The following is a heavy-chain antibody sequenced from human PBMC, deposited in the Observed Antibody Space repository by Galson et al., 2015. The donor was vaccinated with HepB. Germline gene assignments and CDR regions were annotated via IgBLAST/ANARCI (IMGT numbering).Heavy chain of an antibody. V-gene: IGHV1-18*04. D-gene: IGHD2-2*02. J-gene: IGHJ6*02. CDR2: ISAYNGNT. CDR3: ARRYCSSTSCYTGSLGYYYYGMDV. CDR1: GYTFTSYG. Sequence: SVKVSCKASGYTFTSYGISWVRQAPGQGLEWMGWISAYNGNTNYAQKLQGRVTMTTDTSTSTAYMELRSLRSDDTAVYYCARRYCSSTSCYTGSLGYYYYGMDVWGQGTTVTVSS.